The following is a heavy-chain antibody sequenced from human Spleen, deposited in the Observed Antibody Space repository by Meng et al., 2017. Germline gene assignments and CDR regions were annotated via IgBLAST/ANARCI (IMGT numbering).Heavy chain of an antibody. CDR2: ISSSGSST. J-gene: IGHJ4*02. CDR1: GFTFSSYE. CDR3: AKLGEIGYSSSKDQKTDY. V-gene: IGHV3-48*03. D-gene: IGHD6-13*01. Sequence: GESLKISCAASGFTFSSYEMNWVRQAPGKGLEWVSHISSSGSSTYYADSVRGRFTISRDNAKNSLHLQMNSLRAEDTAVYYCAKLGEIGYSSSKDQKTDYWGQGTLVTVSS.